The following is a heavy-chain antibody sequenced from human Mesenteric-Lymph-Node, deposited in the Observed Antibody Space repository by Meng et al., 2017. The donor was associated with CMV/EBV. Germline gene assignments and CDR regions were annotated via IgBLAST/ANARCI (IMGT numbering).Heavy chain of an antibody. V-gene: IGHV3-74*01. J-gene: IGHJ6*02. CDR3: ARDSSRLGYCSSTSCPRGGYYYYGMDV. CDR2: INSDGSST. D-gene: IGHD2-2*01. Sequence: GESLKISCAASGFTFSSYWMHWVRQAPGKGLVWVSRINSDGSSTNYADSVKGRFTISRDNAKNSLYLQMNSLRAEDTAVYYCARDSSRLGYCSSTSCPRGGYYYYGMDVWGQGTTVTVSS. CDR1: GFTFSSYW.